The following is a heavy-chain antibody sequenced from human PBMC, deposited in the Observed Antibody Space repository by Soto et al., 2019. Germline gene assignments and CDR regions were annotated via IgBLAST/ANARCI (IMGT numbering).Heavy chain of an antibody. J-gene: IGHJ4*02. CDR3: ARDGGYSYGVAFDFDY. D-gene: IGHD5-18*01. CDR1: GFTFSSYE. CDR2: ISSSGSTI. Sequence: GGSLRLSCAASGFTFSSYEMNWVRQAPGKGLEWVSYISSSGSTIYYADSVKGRFTISRDNAKNSLYLQMNSLRAEDTAVYYCARDGGYSYGVAFDFDYWGQGTLVTVSS. V-gene: IGHV3-48*03.